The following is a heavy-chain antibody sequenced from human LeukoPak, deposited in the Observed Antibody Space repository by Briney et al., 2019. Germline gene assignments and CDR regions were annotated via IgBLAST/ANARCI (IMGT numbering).Heavy chain of an antibody. CDR3: ARQISISWYVDP. CDR1: GYSISNGYY. D-gene: IGHD6-13*01. V-gene: IGHV4-38-2*01. J-gene: IGHJ5*02. CDR2: FYHRGSH. Sequence: SETLSLTCAVSGYSISNGYYWGWIRQPPGKGLECIGSFYHRGSHYYNPSLKSRVTISEDTSKNQFSLKLTSVTAADTAVYYCARQISISWYVDPWGQGTLVTVSS.